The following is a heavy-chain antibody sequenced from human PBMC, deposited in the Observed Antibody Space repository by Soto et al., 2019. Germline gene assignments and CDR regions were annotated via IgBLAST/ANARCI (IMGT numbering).Heavy chain of an antibody. V-gene: IGHV1-69*13. CDR2: IIPIFGTA. CDR3: AREGFTGTPREYYFYY. D-gene: IGHD3-10*01. CDR1: GGTFSSYA. J-gene: IGHJ4*02. Sequence: ASVKVSCKASGGTFSSYAISWVRQAPGQGLEWMGGIIPIFGTANYAQKSQGRVTITADESTSTAYMELSSLRSEDTAVYYCAREGFTGTPREYYFYYWGQGTLGTVSS.